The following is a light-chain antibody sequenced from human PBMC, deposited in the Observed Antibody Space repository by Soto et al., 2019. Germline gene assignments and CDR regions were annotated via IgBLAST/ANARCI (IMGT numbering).Light chain of an antibody. CDR2: GNS. V-gene: IGLV1-40*01. CDR3: QSYDSSLSVVV. Sequence: QPVLTQPPSVSGAPGQRVTISCTGRSSNIGAGYDVHWYQQLPGTAPKLLIYGNSNRPSGVPDRFSGSKSGTSASLAITGLQDEDEADYYCQSYDSSLSVVVFGGGTKLTVL. CDR1: SSNIGAGYD. J-gene: IGLJ2*01.